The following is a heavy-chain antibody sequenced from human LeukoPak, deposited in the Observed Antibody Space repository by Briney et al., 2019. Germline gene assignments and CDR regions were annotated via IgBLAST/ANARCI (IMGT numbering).Heavy chain of an antibody. J-gene: IGHJ6*03. CDR3: ARGQTATLYYYYYMDV. Sequence: SETLSLTCAVSGGSIRSYYWSWIRQPPGRGLEWIGYIYYSGSTNYNPSLKSRVIISVDTSKNQFSLKLSSVTAADTAVYYCARGQTATLYYYYYMDVWGKGTTVTVSS. CDR2: IYYSGST. V-gene: IGHV4-59*01. CDR1: GGSIRSYY. D-gene: IGHD5-18*01.